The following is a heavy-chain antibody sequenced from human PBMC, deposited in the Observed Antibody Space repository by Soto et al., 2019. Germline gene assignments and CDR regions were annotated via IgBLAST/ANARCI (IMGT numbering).Heavy chain of an antibody. CDR2: LSGSGGST. CDR3: AKKGYCTGGSCYSYAMDV. D-gene: IGHD2-15*01. V-gene: IGHV3-23*01. Sequence: GGSLRLSGEASGIPFSNYAISWVRQAPGKGLEWVSALSGSGGSTYYADSVKGRFTIFTDNAKNTLFLQMNSLRAEDTAVYYCAKKGYCTGGSCYSYAMDVWGQGTSVTVSS. CDR1: GIPFSNYA. J-gene: IGHJ6*02.